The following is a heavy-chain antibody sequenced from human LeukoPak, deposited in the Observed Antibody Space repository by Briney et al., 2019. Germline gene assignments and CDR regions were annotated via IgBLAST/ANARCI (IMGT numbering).Heavy chain of an antibody. V-gene: IGHV3-21*01. D-gene: IGHD5-12*01. Sequence: GGSLRLSCAASGFTFSSYSMNWVRQAPGKGLEWVSCITTSSSYIYYADSVKGRFTISRDNAKNSLYLQMNSLRAEDTAVYYCAGSSRGSGYSGYEPIDYWGQGTLVTVSS. J-gene: IGHJ4*02. CDR1: GFTFSSYS. CDR3: AGSSRGSGYSGYEPIDY. CDR2: ITTSSSYI.